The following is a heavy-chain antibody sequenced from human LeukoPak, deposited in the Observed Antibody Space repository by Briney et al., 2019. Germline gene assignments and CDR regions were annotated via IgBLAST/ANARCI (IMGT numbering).Heavy chain of an antibody. J-gene: IGHJ6*03. CDR2: ISYDGSNK. CDR1: GFTFSSYA. CDR3: ARSPVRGYYYYMDV. D-gene: IGHD1-26*01. V-gene: IGHV3-30-3*01. Sequence: GGSLRLSCAASGFTFSSYAMHWVRQAPGKGLEWVAVISYDGSNKYYADSVKGRFTISRDNSKNTLYLQMNSLRAEDTAVYYCARSPVRGYYYYMDVWGKGTTVTVSS.